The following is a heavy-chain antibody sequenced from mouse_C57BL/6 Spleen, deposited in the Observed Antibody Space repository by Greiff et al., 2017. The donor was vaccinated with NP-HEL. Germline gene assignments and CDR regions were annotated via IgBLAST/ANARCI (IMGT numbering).Heavy chain of an antibody. V-gene: IGHV1-15*01. D-gene: IGHD1-1*01. CDR3: TRAYGSSHWYFDV. Sequence: QVQLQQSGAELVRPGASVTLSCKASGYTFTDYEMHWVKQTPVHGLEWIGAIDPETGGTAYNQKFKGKAILTADKSSSTAYMELRSLTSEDSAVYYCTRAYGSSHWYFDVGGTGTTVTVSS. CDR2: IDPETGGT. CDR1: GYTFTDYE. J-gene: IGHJ1*03.